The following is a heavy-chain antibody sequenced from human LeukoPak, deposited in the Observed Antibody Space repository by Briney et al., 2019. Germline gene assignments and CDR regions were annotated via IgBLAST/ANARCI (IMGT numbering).Heavy chain of an antibody. Sequence: SVKVSCKASGGTFSSYAISWVRQAPGQGLEWMGGIIPIFGTANYAQKFQGRVTITADKSTSTAYMELSSLRSEDTAVYYCAREARAATRLYYYYYYMDVWGKGTTVTVSS. CDR1: GGTFSSYA. CDR3: AREARAATRLYYYYYYMDV. V-gene: IGHV1-69*06. J-gene: IGHJ6*03. CDR2: IIPIFGTA. D-gene: IGHD2-15*01.